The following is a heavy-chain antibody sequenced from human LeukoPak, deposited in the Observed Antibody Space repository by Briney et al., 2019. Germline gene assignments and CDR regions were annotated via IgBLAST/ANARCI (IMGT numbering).Heavy chain of an antibody. CDR3: AKGTRSGTYYFDY. D-gene: IGHD1-26*01. J-gene: IGHJ4*02. CDR1: GFTFNNYA. V-gene: IGHV3-23*01. CDR2: ISGSGGST. Sequence: GGSLRLSCAASGFTFNNYAMTWVRQGPGKGLEWVSAISGSGGSTYYADSVEGRFTISRDNYKSTLYLQINSLRAEDTAEYYCAKGTRSGTYYFDYWGQGTLVTVSS.